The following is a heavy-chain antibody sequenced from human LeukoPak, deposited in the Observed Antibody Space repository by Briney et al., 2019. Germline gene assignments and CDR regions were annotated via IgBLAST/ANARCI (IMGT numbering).Heavy chain of an antibody. Sequence: SETLSLTCAVYGGSFSGYYWSWIRQPPGKGLEWIGKINHSGSTNYNPSLKSRVTISVDTSKNQFSLKLSSVTAADTAVYYCARVSGSYYPGWFDPWGQGTLVSVSS. CDR3: ARVSGSYYPGWFDP. V-gene: IGHV4-34*01. CDR1: GGSFSGYY. CDR2: INHSGST. D-gene: IGHD1-26*01. J-gene: IGHJ5*02.